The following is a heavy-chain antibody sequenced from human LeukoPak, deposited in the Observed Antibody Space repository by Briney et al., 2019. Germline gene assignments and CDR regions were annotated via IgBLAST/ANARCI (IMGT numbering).Heavy chain of an antibody. CDR1: GFTFSSYW. CDR3: ARASSGWSPFDY. CDR2: INSYGSST. J-gene: IGHJ4*02. Sequence: GGSLRLSCAASGFTFSSYWMHWVRQAPGKGLVWVSRINSYGSSTSYADSVKGRFTISRDNAKNTLYLQMNSLRAEDTAVYYCARASSGWSPFDYWGQGTLVTVSS. V-gene: IGHV3-74*01. D-gene: IGHD6-19*01.